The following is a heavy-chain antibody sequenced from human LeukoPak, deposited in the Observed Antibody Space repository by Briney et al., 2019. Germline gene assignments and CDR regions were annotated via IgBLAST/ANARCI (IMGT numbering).Heavy chain of an antibody. J-gene: IGHJ4*02. V-gene: IGHV3-23*01. CDR1: GFTFSSYG. CDR3: AKDREDYGSGSYFFE. CDR2: ISGSGGST. Sequence: GGSLRLSCAASGFTFSSYGMSWVRQAPGKGLEWVSAISGSGGSTYYADSVKGRFTISRDNSKNTLYLQMNSLRAEDTALYYCAKDREDYGSGSYFFEWGQGTLVTVSS. D-gene: IGHD3-10*01.